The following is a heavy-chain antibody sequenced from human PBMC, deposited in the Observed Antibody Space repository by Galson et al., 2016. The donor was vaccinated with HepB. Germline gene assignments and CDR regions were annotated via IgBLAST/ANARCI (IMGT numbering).Heavy chain of an antibody. Sequence: SLRLSCAASGFSSSNYAMHWVRQAPGKGLEWVTVISHDGRKKYYADSVRGRFSVSRDTSRNILYLHMSSLRSDDAAVYYCAREASYFDLWGRGTLVTVSS. CDR1: GFSSSNYA. CDR2: ISHDGRKK. J-gene: IGHJ2*01. CDR3: AREASYFDL. V-gene: IGHV3-30*04.